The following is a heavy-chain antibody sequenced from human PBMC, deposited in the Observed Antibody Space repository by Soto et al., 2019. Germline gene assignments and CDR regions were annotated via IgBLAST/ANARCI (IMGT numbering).Heavy chain of an antibody. CDR1: GGSISRYY. CDR2: IYYSGST. V-gene: IGHV4-59*08. CDR3: AGTDYDILTGSDNYYYYGMDV. J-gene: IGHJ6*02. D-gene: IGHD3-9*01. Sequence: SETRSLTCTVSGGSISRYYWSVIRQPPGKGLEWIGYIYYSGSTNYNPSLKSRVTISVDTSKNQFSLKLSSVTAADTAVYYCAGTDYDILTGSDNYYYYGMDVWGLGTTVT.